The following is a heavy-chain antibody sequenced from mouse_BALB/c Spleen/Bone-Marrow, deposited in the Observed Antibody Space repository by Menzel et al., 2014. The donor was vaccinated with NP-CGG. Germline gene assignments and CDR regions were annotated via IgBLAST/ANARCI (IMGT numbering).Heavy chain of an antibody. CDR1: GFNIKDTY. D-gene: IGHD2-14*01. J-gene: IGHJ3*01. Sequence: VQLQQSGAELVKPGASVKLSCTASGFNIKDTYMHWVEQRPVQGLEWIGRIDPANGNTKYDPKFQGKATITADTSSNTAYLQLSSLTSEDTAVYYCATYYRYDRRFAYWGQGTLVTVSA. CDR2: IDPANGNT. V-gene: IGHV14-3*02. CDR3: ATYYRYDRRFAY.